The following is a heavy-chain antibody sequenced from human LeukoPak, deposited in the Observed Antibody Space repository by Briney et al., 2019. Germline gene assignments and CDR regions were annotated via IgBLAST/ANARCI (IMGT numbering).Heavy chain of an antibody. V-gene: IGHV4-34*01. CDR2: INHSGST. D-gene: IGHD3-10*01. CDR3: ARGKIRMKLRSASGRYFWFDP. J-gene: IGHJ5*02. Sequence: SGTLSLTCAVYGGSFSGYYWSRIRQPPGKGLEWIGEINHSGSTNYNPSLKSRVTISVDTSKNQFSLKLSSVTAADTAVYYCARGKIRMKLRSASGRYFWFDPWGQGTLVTVSS. CDR1: GGSFSGYY.